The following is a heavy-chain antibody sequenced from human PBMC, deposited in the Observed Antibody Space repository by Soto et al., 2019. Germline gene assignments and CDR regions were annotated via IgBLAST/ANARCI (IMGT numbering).Heavy chain of an antibody. CDR1: GFTFSSYA. CDR2: VKSKTDGGSS. J-gene: IGHJ4*01. Sequence: GGSLRLSCAASGFTFSSYAMSWVRQAPGKGLEWVGRVKSKTDGGSSDYAAAVKGRFAVSRDDSRHIVYLQMNSLKIEDTGVYYCTTDSRTTLPEIRFDYWGHGTQVTVSS. V-gene: IGHV3-15*01. CDR3: TTDSRTTLPEIRFDY. D-gene: IGHD1-26*01.